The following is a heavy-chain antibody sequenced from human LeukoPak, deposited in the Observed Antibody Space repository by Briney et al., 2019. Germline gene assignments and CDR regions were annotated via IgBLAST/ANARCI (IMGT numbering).Heavy chain of an antibody. J-gene: IGHJ3*01. D-gene: IGHD1/OR15-1a*01. CDR3: AKQIHNAFDL. V-gene: IGHV4-34*01. Sequence: SESLSLTCAVYGRSLSGYLWIWVRQPPGKGLEWVGEINDSGNTNYNPSLESRVTISVDTSANQLSLKLTSVTAADTAVYYCAKQIHNAFDLWGQGTMVTVSS. CDR1: GRSLSGYL. CDR2: INDSGNT.